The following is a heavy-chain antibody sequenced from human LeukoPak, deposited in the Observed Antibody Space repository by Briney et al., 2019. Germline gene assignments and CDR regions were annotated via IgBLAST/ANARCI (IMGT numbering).Heavy chain of an antibody. J-gene: IGHJ4*02. CDR1: GGSISSGSYY. D-gene: IGHD3-22*01. V-gene: IGHV4-61*02. Sequence: SETLSLTCTVSGGSISSGSYYWSWIRQPAGKGLEWIGRIYTSGRTNYNPSLKSRVTISVDTSKNQFSLKLSSVTAADTAVYYCASGDSSGYYDYWGQGTLVTVSS. CDR3: ASGDSSGYYDY. CDR2: IYTSGRT.